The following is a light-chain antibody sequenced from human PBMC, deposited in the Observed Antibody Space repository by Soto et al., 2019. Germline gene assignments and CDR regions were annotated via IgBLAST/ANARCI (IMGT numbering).Light chain of an antibody. CDR3: QQRNGWPIT. Sequence: ETVLTQSPDTLSLSPGERATLSCRASQSIHTSLAWYQQKAGQAPRLLIFDASNRATGIPARFSGSGSGTDFSLTISSLEPEDVAVYYCQQRNGWPITFGQGTRLEIK. CDR2: DAS. CDR1: QSIHTS. J-gene: IGKJ5*01. V-gene: IGKV3-11*01.